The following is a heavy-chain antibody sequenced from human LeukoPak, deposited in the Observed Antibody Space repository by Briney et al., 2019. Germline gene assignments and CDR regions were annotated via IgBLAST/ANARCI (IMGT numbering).Heavy chain of an antibody. Sequence: SETLSLTXAVYGGSFSGYYWSWICQPPGKGLEWIGEINHSGSTNDNPSLKSRVTISVDTSKNQFSLKLSSVTAADTAVYYCASRWGTRGYWGQGTLVTVSS. J-gene: IGHJ4*02. V-gene: IGHV4-34*01. CDR1: GGSFSGYY. D-gene: IGHD1-14*01. CDR2: INHSGST. CDR3: ASRWGTRGY.